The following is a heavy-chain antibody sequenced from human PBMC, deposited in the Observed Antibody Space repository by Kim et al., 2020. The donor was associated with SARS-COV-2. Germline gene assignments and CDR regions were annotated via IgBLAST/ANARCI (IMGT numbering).Heavy chain of an antibody. J-gene: IGHJ4*02. CDR2: ISYDGSNK. V-gene: IGHV3-30-3*01. CDR3: ARDPGYYGSGSYYGNFDY. Sequence: GGSLRLSCAASGFTFGSYAMHWVRQAPGKGLEWVAVISYDGSNKYYADSVKGRFTISRDNSKNTLYLQMNSLRAEDTAVYYCARDPGYYGSGSYYGNFDYWGQGTLVTVSS. CDR1: GFTFGSYA. D-gene: IGHD3-10*01.